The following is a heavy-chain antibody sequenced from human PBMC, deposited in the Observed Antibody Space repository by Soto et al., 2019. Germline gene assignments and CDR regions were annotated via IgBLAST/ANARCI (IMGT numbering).Heavy chain of an antibody. J-gene: IGHJ3*01. CDR1: GFTFSSYA. V-gene: IGHV3-23*01. Sequence: EVQVLESGGGLVQTGGSLRLSCAASGFTFSSYAMTWVRQAPGKGLEWVSVISGSGDTANYADSMRGRFTISRDNSKNTLYLHMNSMSAEDTAISYCAQYTATPSRRDAFDFWGQGTMVTVSS. D-gene: IGHD2-15*01. CDR2: ISGSGDTA. CDR3: AQYTATPSRRDAFDF.